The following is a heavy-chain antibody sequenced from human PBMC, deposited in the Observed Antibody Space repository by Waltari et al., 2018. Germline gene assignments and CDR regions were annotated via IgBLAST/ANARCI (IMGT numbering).Heavy chain of an antibody. D-gene: IGHD2-2*01. CDR2: ISGSGGST. Sequence: EVQLLESGGGLVQPGGSLRLSCAASGFTFSSYAMSWVPQAPGKGLEWVSAISGSGGSTYYADSVKGRLTISRDNSKNTLYLQMNSLRAEDTAVYYCAKGYCSSTSCRTPDYWGQGTLVTVSS. V-gene: IGHV3-23*01. J-gene: IGHJ4*02. CDR1: GFTFSSYA. CDR3: AKGYCSSTSCRTPDY.